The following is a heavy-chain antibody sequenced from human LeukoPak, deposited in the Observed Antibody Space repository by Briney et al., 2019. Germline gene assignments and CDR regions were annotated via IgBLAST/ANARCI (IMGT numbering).Heavy chain of an antibody. CDR3: ARPPGIAAAWFDP. J-gene: IGHJ5*02. Sequence: SETLSLTCAVYGGSFSGYYWSWIRQPPGKGLEGIGSFDNSGSTYYNPSLKSRVTIFVDTSKDQFSLKLTSVTAADTAVYYCARPPGIAAAWFDPWGQGTLVTVSS. D-gene: IGHD6-13*01. CDR1: GGSFSGYY. V-gene: IGHV4-34*01. CDR2: FDNSGST.